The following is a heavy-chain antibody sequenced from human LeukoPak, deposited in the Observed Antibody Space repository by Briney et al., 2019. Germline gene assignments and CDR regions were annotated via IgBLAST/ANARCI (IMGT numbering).Heavy chain of an antibody. V-gene: IGHV1-69*04. Sequence: SVKVSCKASGGTFSSYAISWVRQAPGQGLEWMGRIIPILGIANYAQKFQGRVTIIADKSTSTAYMELSSLRSEDTAVYYCASDDFWSGYLRLWGQGTLVTVSS. D-gene: IGHD3-3*01. CDR3: ASDDFWSGYLRL. CDR1: GGTFSSYA. J-gene: IGHJ4*02. CDR2: IIPILGIA.